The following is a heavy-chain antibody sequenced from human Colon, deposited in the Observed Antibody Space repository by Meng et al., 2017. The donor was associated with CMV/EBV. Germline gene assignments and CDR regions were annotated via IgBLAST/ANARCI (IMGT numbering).Heavy chain of an antibody. CDR1: GLTFSSYW. V-gene: IGHV3-74*01. CDR3: ARVVVKTYYFDY. D-gene: IGHD3-22*01. Sequence: CAASGLTFSSYWMHWVRQAPGKGLVWVSRINSDGSSTSYADSVKGRFTISRDNAKNTLYLQMNSLRAEDTAVYYCARVVVKTYYFDYWGQGTLVTVSS. J-gene: IGHJ4*02. CDR2: INSDGSST.